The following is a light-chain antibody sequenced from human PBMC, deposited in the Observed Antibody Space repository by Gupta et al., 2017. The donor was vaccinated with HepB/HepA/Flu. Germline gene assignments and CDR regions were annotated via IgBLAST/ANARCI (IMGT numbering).Light chain of an antibody. CDR1: QGISSY. Sequence: AIRLSQSPSSFSASTGDRVTIPCRASQGISSYLAWYQQKPGKAPKLLIYASYTLQSGVPSRFSGSGSGTDFTLTISCLQSEDFATYYCQQYYSYPRTFGQGTKVEIK. CDR3: QQYYSYPRT. J-gene: IGKJ1*01. CDR2: ASY. V-gene: IGKV1-8*01.